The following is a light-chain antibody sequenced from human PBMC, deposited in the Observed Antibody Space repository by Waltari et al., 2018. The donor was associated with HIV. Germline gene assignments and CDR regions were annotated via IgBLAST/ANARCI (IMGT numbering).Light chain of an antibody. J-gene: IGLJ2*01. V-gene: IGLV1-40*01. CDR3: QSYDSSLSGPQVV. CDR1: SSNIGAGYD. CDR2: GNS. Sequence: QSVLTRPPSVSGAPGQRVTISCTGSSSNIGAGYDVHWYQQLPGTAPKLLIYGNSNRPSGVPDRFSGSKSGTSASLAITGLQAEDEADYYCQSYDSSLSGPQVVFGGGTKLTVL.